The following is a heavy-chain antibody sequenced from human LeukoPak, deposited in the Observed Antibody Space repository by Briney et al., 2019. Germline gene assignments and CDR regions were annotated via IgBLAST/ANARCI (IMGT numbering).Heavy chain of an antibody. CDR2: IKQDGSEK. V-gene: IGHV3-7*01. Sequence: GGSLRLSCAASGFTFSSYWMNWVRQAPGKGLEWVANIKQDGSEKYYVGSVKGRFTISRDNAKNSLYPQMNSLRAEDTAMYYCARELLGHGYNSGDFDYWGQGTLVTVSS. J-gene: IGHJ4*02. D-gene: IGHD5-24*01. CDR3: ARELLGHGYNSGDFDY. CDR1: GFTFSSYW.